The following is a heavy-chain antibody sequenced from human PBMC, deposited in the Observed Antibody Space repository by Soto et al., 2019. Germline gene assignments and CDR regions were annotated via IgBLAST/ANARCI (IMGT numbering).Heavy chain of an antibody. V-gene: IGHV4-4*02. CDR2: AHHSGRT. CDR3: ARSEATVLDS. J-gene: IGHJ4*02. Sequence: SETLSLTCTVSGDSMSISNWWNWVRQPPGKGLEWIGEAHHSGRTNYNPSLKSRVTISVDKSKNQFSLKLNSVTAADTAVYYCARSEATVLDSWGQGTLVTVS. D-gene: IGHD4-17*01. CDR1: GDSMSISNW.